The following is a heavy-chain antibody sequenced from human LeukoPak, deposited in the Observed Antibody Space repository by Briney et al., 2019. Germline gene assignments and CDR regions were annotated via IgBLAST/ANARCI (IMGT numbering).Heavy chain of an antibody. J-gene: IGHJ5*02. CDR2: INHSGST. V-gene: IGHV4-34*01. CDR3: ATYYYGSGSHYNWFDP. Sequence: SETLSLTCAVYGGSLSGYYWSWIRQPPGKGLEWIGEINHSGSTNYNPSLKSRVTISVDTSKNQFSLKLSSVTAADTAVYYCATYYYGSGSHYNWFDPWGQGTLVTVSS. CDR1: GGSLSGYY. D-gene: IGHD3-10*01.